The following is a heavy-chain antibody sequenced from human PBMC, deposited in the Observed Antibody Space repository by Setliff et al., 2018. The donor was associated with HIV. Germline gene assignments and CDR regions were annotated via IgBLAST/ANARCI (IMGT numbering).Heavy chain of an antibody. V-gene: IGHV3-30*18. CDR1: GFIFSSYG. CDR3: AKSSFRFFEDLSDWYFDL. CDR2: ISQDASKD. Sequence: GGSLRLSCAASGFIFSSYGLHWVRQAPGKGLEWVAVISQDASKDYYADSVKGRFTISKDNSKNTVFLQMNNLRVEDTALYYCAKSSFRFFEDLSDWYFDLWGRGTLVTVSS. D-gene: IGHD3-16*02. J-gene: IGHJ2*01.